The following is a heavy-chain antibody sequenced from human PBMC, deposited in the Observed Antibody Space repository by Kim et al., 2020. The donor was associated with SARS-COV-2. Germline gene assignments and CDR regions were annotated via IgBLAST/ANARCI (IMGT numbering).Heavy chain of an antibody. V-gene: IGHV4-59*13. CDR1: GGSISSYY. CDR3: ARSSSSSLTAIYYYYYGMDV. Sequence: SETLSLTCTVSGGSISSYYWSWIRQPPGKGLEWIGYIYYSGSTNYNPSLKSRVTISVDTSKNQFSLKLSSVTAADTAVYYCARSSSSSLTAIYYYYYGMDVWGQGTTVTVSS. J-gene: IGHJ6*02. CDR2: IYYSGST. D-gene: IGHD6-13*01.